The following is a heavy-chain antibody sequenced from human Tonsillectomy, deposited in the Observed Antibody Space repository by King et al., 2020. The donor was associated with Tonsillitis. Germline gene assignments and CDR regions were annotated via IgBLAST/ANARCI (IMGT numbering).Heavy chain of an antibody. Sequence: VQLVESGGGLVKPGGSFRLPCAASGFTFSSYSMNWVRQAPGKGREWVASISRSGSYIHCPDSVKGRFTIPRDNAKNSLYLQMNSLRAEDTAVYYCARDPLTVVPAANSDYWGQGTLVTVSS. CDR3: ARDPLTVVPAANSDY. J-gene: IGHJ4*02. CDR2: ISRSGSYI. V-gene: IGHV3-21*01. D-gene: IGHD2-2*01. CDR1: GFTFSSYS.